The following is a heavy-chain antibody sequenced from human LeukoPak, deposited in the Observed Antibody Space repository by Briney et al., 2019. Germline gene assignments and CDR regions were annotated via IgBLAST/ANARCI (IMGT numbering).Heavy chain of an antibody. V-gene: IGHV3-30-3*01. CDR3: AREKGIAVAGTYFDY. CDR1: GFTFSSYA. D-gene: IGHD6-19*01. CDR2: ISYDGSNK. Sequence: GRSLRLSCAASGFTFSSYAMHWVRQAPGKGLEWVAVISYDGSNKYYADSVKGRFTISGDNSKNTLYLQMNSLRAEDTAVYYCAREKGIAVAGTYFDYWGQGTLVTVSS. J-gene: IGHJ4*02.